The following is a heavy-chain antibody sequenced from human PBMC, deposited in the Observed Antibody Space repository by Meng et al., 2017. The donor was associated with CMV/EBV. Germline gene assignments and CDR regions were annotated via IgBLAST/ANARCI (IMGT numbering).Heavy chain of an antibody. V-gene: IGHV3-7*01. CDR3: ARDKGEITIFGVVIIFRQGGAFDI. CDR2: IKQDGSEK. Sequence: GGSLRLSCAASGFTFSSYWMSWVRPAPGKGLEWVANIKQDGSEKYYVDSVKGRFTISRDNAKNSLYLQMNSLRAEDTAVYYCARDKGEITIFGVVIIFRQGGAFDIWGQGTMVTVSS. D-gene: IGHD3-3*01. CDR1: GFTFSSYW. J-gene: IGHJ3*02.